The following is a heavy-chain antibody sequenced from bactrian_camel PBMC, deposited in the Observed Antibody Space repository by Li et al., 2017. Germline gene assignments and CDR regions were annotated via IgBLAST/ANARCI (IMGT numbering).Heavy chain of an antibody. V-gene: IGHV3S55*01. CDR3: GADEHTASWACTLLVVAGWGDFGV. D-gene: IGHD6*01. Sequence: HVQLVESGGGSVEAGGSLRLSCAASGYSYGSVCMGWFRQVPGKEREGVATIDGDGKTMYRDSVKGRFTISKDIAKNTLSLQMNSLKPEDTAMYYCGADEHTASWACTLLVVAGWGDFGVWGQGTQVTVS. CDR1: GYSYGSVC. CDR2: IDGDGKT. J-gene: IGHJ6*01.